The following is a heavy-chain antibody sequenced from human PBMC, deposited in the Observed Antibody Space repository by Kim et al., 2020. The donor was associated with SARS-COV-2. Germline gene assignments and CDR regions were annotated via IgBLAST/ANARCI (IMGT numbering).Heavy chain of an antibody. CDR1: GGSISSSSYY. Sequence: SETLSLTCTVSGGSISSSSYYWGWIRQPPGKGLEWIGSIYYSGSTYYNPSLKSRVTISVDTSKNQFSLKLSSVTAADTAVYYCARRAFGGVILYGMDVWGQGTTVTDSS. CDR2: IYYSGST. J-gene: IGHJ6*02. CDR3: ARRAFGGVILYGMDV. D-gene: IGHD3-16*02. V-gene: IGHV4-39*01.